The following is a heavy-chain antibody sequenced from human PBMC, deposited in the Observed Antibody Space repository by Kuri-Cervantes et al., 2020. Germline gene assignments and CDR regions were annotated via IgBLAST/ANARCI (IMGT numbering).Heavy chain of an antibody. CDR3: AKDRGFSSGGGWFDP. V-gene: IGHV3-23*01. CDR1: GFPFRSYN. J-gene: IGHJ5*02. CDR2: ISDTGRGT. D-gene: IGHD6-19*01. Sequence: GESLKISCAASGFPFRSYNIHWVRQAPGKGLEWVSYISDTGRGTYYADSVKGRFTISRDNSKNTLYLQMYNLRAEDTAIYYCAKDRGFSSGGGWFDPWGQGTLVTVSS.